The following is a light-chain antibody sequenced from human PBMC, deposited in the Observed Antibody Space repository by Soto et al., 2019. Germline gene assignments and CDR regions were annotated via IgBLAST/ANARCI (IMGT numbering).Light chain of an antibody. CDR1: QSISTW. Sequence: DIQMTQSPSTLSASVGDRVTITCRASQSISTWLAWYQQKPGKAPKLLIYKASTLESGVPSRFSGSGSGTEYTLTISSLQPDDFATYYCQQYNSYPYTFGQGTKLEI. J-gene: IGKJ2*01. CDR3: QQYNSYPYT. V-gene: IGKV1-5*03. CDR2: KAS.